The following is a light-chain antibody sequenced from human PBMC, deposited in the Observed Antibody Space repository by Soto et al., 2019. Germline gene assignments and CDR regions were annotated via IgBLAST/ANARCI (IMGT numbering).Light chain of an antibody. CDR1: SGHSIYA. CDR2: LNSDGSH. V-gene: IGLV4-69*01. Sequence: QLVLAQSPSSSASLGASVKLTCTLSSGHSIYAIAWHQQQPERGPRYLMKLNSDGSHSKGDGIPDRFSGSSSGAERYLTISSLQSEDEADYYCQTWGTPVFGGGTKLTVL. J-gene: IGLJ2*01. CDR3: QTWGTPV.